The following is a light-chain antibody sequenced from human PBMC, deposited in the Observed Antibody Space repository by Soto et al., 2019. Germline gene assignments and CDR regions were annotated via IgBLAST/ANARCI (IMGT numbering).Light chain of an antibody. Sequence: QSALTQPASVPGSPGQSIAISCTGTSSDVGAYNSVSWYQQYPGKAPKLMIHDVTNRPSGVSDRFSGSKSGNTASLTISGLQAEDEADYYCSSYTSSSSYVFGSGTKLTVL. V-gene: IGLV2-14*01. CDR3: SSYTSSSSYV. CDR2: DVT. CDR1: SSDVGAYNS. J-gene: IGLJ1*01.